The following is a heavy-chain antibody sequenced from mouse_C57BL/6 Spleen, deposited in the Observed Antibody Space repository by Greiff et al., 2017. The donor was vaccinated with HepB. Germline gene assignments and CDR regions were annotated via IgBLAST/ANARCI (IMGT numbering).Heavy chain of an antibody. D-gene: IGHD1-1*01. J-gene: IGHJ2*01. CDR2: IYPGDGDT. CDR1: GYAFSSYW. Sequence: VQLQQSGAELVKPGASVKISCKASGYAFSSYWMNWVKQRPGKGLEWIGQIYPGDGDTNYNGKFKGKATLTADKSSSTADMQLSSLTSEDSAVYFCARESGLRWFDYWGQGTTLTVSS. CDR3: ARESGLRWFDY. V-gene: IGHV1-80*01.